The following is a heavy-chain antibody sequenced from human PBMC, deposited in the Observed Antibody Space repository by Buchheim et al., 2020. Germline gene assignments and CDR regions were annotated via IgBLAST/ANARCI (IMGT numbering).Heavy chain of an antibody. D-gene: IGHD5-18*01. V-gene: IGHV4-31*03. Sequence: QLQLQESGPGLVKPSETLSLTCTVSGGSISSSSYYWGWIRQHPGKGLEWIGYIYYSGSTYYNPSLKSRVTISVDTSKNQFSLKLSSVTAADTAVYYCARNKISGYSYAWRYYFDYWGQGTL. J-gene: IGHJ4*02. CDR2: IYYSGST. CDR1: GGSISSSSYY. CDR3: ARNKISGYSYAWRYYFDY.